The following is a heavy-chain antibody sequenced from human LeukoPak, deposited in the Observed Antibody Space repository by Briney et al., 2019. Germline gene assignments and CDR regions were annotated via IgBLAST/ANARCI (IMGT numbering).Heavy chain of an antibody. CDR1: GFTFSSYS. CDR2: ISTSGSAI. D-gene: IGHD4-23*01. CDR3: ARATTTVASFDY. Sequence: QTGGSLRLSCAASGFTFSSYSMNWVRQAPGKGLEWISYISTSGSAIYYADSVKGRFTISTDNVKNSLYLQMNSLRAEDTAVYYCARATTTVASFDYWGQGTLVTVS. V-gene: IGHV3-48*04. J-gene: IGHJ4*02.